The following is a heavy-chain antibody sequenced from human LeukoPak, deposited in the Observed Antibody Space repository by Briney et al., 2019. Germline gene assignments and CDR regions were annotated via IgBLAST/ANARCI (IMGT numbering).Heavy chain of an antibody. V-gene: IGHV3-7*03. Sequence: PGGSLRLSCAASGFTFSSYSMNWVRQAPGEGPEWVANIKQDESEKDYVDSVKGRFTISRDNAKNSLYLQMNSLRPEDTALYYCATYSGAHHKTFDDWGQGTLVTVSS. J-gene: IGHJ4*02. CDR1: GFTFSSYS. CDR2: IKQDESEK. CDR3: ATYSGAHHKTFDD. D-gene: IGHD1-26*01.